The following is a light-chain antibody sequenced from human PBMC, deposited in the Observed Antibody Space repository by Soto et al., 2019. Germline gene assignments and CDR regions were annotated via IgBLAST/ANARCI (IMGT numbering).Light chain of an antibody. CDR3: QQDLRPPLT. J-gene: IGKJ3*01. Sequence: PGERATLSCRASQSVSSSYLAWYQQKPGQAPRLLIYDASNRATGIPARFSGSGSGTDFTLTISSLEPEDFATYYCQQDLRPPLTFGPGTKVDIK. CDR1: QSVSSSY. V-gene: IGKV3D-7*01. CDR2: DAS.